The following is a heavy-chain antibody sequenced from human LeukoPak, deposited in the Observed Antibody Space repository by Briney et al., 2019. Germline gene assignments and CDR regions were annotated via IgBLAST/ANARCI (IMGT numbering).Heavy chain of an antibody. CDR3: ASGSSGWYENYYYYYMDV. V-gene: IGHV3-11*01. CDR2: ISSSGSTI. CDR1: GFTFSDYY. Sequence: PGGSLRLSCAASGFTFSDYYMSWIRQAPGKGLEWVSYISSSGSTIYYADSVKGRFTISRDNAKNSLYLQMNSLRAEDTAVYYCASGSSGWYENYYYYYMDVWGKGTTVTVSS. D-gene: IGHD6-19*01. J-gene: IGHJ6*03.